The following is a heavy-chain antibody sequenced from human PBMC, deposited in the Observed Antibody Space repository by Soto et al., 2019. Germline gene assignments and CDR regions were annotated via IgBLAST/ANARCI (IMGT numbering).Heavy chain of an antibody. J-gene: IGHJ6*02. V-gene: IGHV3-33*01. D-gene: IGHD1-26*01. CDR3: ARDRKGGYSGSYYRYYYSMDV. Sequence: PGGSLRLSCAASGFTFSSYGMHWVRQAPGKGLEWVAVIWYDGSNKYYADSVKGRFTISRDNSKNTLYLQMNSLRAEDTAVYYCARDRKGGYSGSYYRYYYSMDVWGQGTTVTVSS. CDR1: GFTFSSYG. CDR2: IWYDGSNK.